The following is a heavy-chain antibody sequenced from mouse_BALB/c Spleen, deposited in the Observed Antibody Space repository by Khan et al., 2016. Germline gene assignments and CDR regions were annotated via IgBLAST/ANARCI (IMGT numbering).Heavy chain of an antibody. J-gene: IGHJ4*01. CDR2: INPGSSTI. Sequence: EVKLLESGGGLVQPGGSLNLSCAASGFDFSRYWMSWVRQAPGKGQEWIGEINPGSSTINYTPSLKDKFIISRDNAKNTLYLQMSKVRSEDTALYYCARDSSLRAMDYWGQGTSVTVSS. V-gene: IGHV4-2*02. D-gene: IGHD1-1*01. CDR1: GFDFSRYW. CDR3: ARDSSLRAMDY.